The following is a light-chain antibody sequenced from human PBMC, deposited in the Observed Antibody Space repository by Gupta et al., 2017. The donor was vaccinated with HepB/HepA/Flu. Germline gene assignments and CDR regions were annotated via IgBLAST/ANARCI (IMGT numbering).Light chain of an antibody. CDR3: SAGDGSLRRWV. V-gene: IGLV10-54*04. J-gene: IGLJ3*02. Sequence: QAGLTQPPSVSKGLRQTATLTSTGNTNNVGAQGAAWLQQHTGDPPNLLDYRNENRPSDIAEGFSASKSGNTASLTITGLQPEDEADYYCSAGDGSLRRWVVGGGTKLTVL. CDR1: TNNVGAQG. CDR2: RNE.